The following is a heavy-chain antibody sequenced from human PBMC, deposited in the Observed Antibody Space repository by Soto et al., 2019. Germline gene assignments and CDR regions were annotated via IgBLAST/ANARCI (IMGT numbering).Heavy chain of an antibody. CDR1: GFTLSDYY. V-gene: IGHV3-21*01. Sequence: PWGSLRLSCATSGFTLSDYYISCVRQAPWKGLEWVSSISSTTNYIYYADSMKGRFTVSRDNAKNSVYLEMNSLSAEDTAVYYCARESEDLTSNFDYWGQGTLVTVSS. J-gene: IGHJ4*02. CDR3: ARESEDLTSNFDY. CDR2: ISSTTNYI.